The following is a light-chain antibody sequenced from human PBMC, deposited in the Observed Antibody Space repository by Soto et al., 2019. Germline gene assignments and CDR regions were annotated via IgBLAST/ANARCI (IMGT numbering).Light chain of an antibody. J-gene: IGKJ2*01. V-gene: IGKV2-30*01. CDR2: KVS. CDR1: QNLLYSDGNTY. CDR3: MKATHWPYT. Sequence: DAVMPQSPLSLPVTLGQPASISCKSSQNLLYSDGNTYLNWFQQRPGQSPRRLIAKVSNRDSGVPDRCSGSGSGSDFTLRISRVEAEDVGVYYCMKATHWPYTFGQGTKLEIK.